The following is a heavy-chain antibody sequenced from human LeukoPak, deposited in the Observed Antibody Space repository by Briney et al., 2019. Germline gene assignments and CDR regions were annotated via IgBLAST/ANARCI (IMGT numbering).Heavy chain of an antibody. J-gene: IGHJ4*02. CDR1: GFTFSDYD. V-gene: IGHV3-13*01. Sequence: GGSLRLSCAASGFTFSDYDMHWVRQATGKGLELVSAIGTAGDTYYTGSVKGRFTIYRENAKNSLYLQLNSLRAGDTAVYYCARVAKERVGGVYYFDYWGEGTLVSVSS. D-gene: IGHD1-1*01. CDR3: ARVAKERVGGVYYFDY. CDR2: IGTAGDT.